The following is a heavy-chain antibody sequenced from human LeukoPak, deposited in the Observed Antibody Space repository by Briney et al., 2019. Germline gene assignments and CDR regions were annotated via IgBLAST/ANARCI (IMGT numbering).Heavy chain of an antibody. CDR1: GFTFSTYA. Sequence: PGGSLRLSCAASGFTFSTYAMSWVRQAPGKGLEWVSAISGSGGSTYYADSVKGRFTISRDNSKNTLYLQMNSLRAEDTAVYYCAKDRSPDFWSGYRGLDGAFDIWGQGTMVTVSS. CDR2: ISGSGGST. D-gene: IGHD3-3*01. V-gene: IGHV3-23*01. J-gene: IGHJ3*02. CDR3: AKDRSPDFWSGYRGLDGAFDI.